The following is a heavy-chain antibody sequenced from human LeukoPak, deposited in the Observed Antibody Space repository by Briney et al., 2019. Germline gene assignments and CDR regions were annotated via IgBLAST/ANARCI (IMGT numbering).Heavy chain of an antibody. Sequence: GGSLRLSCAASGVTFSSYWMSWVRQAPGKGLEWVSAISGSGGSTYYADSVKGRFTISRDNSKNTLYLQMNSLRAEDTAVYYCAKSGATSIAARPGYFQHWGQGTLVTVSS. D-gene: IGHD6-6*01. V-gene: IGHV3-23*01. CDR1: GVTFSSYW. J-gene: IGHJ1*01. CDR2: ISGSGGST. CDR3: AKSGATSIAARPGYFQH.